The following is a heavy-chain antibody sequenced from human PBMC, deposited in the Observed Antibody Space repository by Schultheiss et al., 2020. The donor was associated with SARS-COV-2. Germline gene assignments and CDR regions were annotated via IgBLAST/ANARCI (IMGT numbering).Heavy chain of an antibody. V-gene: IGHV5-51*01. Sequence: GGSLRLSCKGSGYSFTSYWIGWVRQMPGKGLEWMGIIYPGDSDTRYSPSFQGQVTISADKSISTAYLQWSSLKASDTAMYYCARVGDLITMVRGVKYHPYYGMDVWGQGTTVTVSS. J-gene: IGHJ6*02. D-gene: IGHD3-10*01. CDR1: GYSFTSYW. CDR2: IYPGDSDT. CDR3: ARVGDLITMVRGVKYHPYYGMDV.